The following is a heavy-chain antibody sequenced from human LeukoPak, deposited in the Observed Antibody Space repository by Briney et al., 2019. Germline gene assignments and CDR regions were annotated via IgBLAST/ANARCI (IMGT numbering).Heavy chain of an antibody. CDR3: ARDLGFLEWLTLNSAGLPDYYYGMDV. CDR1: GFTFSSYS. CDR2: ISSSSSYI. D-gene: IGHD3-3*02. V-gene: IGHV3-21*01. Sequence: GGSLRLSCAASGFTFSSYSMNWVRQAPGKGLEWVSSISSSSSYIYYADSVKGRFTISRDNAKNSLYLQMNSLRAEDTAVYYCARDLGFLEWLTLNSAGLPDYYYGMDVWGQGTTVTVSS. J-gene: IGHJ6*02.